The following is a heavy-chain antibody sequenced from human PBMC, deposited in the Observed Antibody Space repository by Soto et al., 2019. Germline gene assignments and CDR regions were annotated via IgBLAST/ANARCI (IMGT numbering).Heavy chain of an antibody. J-gene: IGHJ6*02. CDR3: PIHISYYHSSGYESYYYYGPEV. CDR2: IYPDDSDT. CDR1: GYSFTSYW. Sequence: GESLKIPCKGSGYSFTSYWFGWLRQMPGKGLEWLGLIYPDDSDTRYSPSFQCQVTISADXSISTAYLKWSSLKASDTAMYNCPIHISYYHSSGYESYYYYGPEVWGQATTVPVSS. D-gene: IGHD3-22*01. V-gene: IGHV5-51*01.